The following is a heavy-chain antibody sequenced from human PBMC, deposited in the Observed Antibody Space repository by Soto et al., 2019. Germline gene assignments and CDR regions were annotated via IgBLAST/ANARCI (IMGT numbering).Heavy chain of an antibody. J-gene: IGHJ4*02. CDR1: GFTVSSNY. D-gene: IGHD3-22*01. CDR3: ARASITMIVVVPFDY. CDR2: IYSGGST. V-gene: IGHV3-53*05. Sequence: GGSLRLSCAASGFTVSSNYMSWVRQAPGKGLEWVSVIYSGGSTYYADSVKGRFTISRDNSKNTLYLQVNSLRAEDTAIYYCARASITMIVVVPFDYWGQGTLVTVSS.